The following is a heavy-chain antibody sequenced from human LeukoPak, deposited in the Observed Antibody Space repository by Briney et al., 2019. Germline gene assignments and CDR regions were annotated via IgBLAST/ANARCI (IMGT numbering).Heavy chain of an antibody. CDR1: GFTFSSYA. Sequence: GGSLRLSCAPSGFTFSSYAMHWVRKAPGKGLEYVSAISSNGGSTYYANSLKGRFTISRDNSKNTLYLQMGSLRAEDMAVYYCARSSHYADFYFDYWGQGTLVTVSS. J-gene: IGHJ4*02. D-gene: IGHD4-17*01. V-gene: IGHV3-64*01. CDR2: ISSNGGST. CDR3: ARSSHYADFYFDY.